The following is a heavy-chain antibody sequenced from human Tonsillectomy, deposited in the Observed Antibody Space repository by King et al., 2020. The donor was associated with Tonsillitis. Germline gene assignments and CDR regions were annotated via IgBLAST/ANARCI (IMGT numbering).Heavy chain of an antibody. V-gene: IGHV3-49*03. Sequence: VQLVESGGGLVQPGRSLRLSCTASGFTFGDYAMSWFRQAPGKGLEWVGFIRGKPYGGTTEYAAPVKDRFTISSADSESIAYVHMNSLKTEDTAVYFCSRHKGVSGTLPSDYWGQGTLVPVSS. CDR3: SRHKGVSGTLPSDY. CDR2: IRGKPYGGTT. D-gene: IGHD3-10*01. CDR1: GFTFGDYA. J-gene: IGHJ4*02.